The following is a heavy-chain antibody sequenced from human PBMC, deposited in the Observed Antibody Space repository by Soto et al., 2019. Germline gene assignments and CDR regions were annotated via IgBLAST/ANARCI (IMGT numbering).Heavy chain of an antibody. CDR2: IYYSGST. J-gene: IGHJ5*02. CDR3: AREILGSHSKNRNTPYNWFDP. D-gene: IGHD3-16*02. V-gene: IGHV4-59*01. Sequence: SETLSLTCTVSGGSISSYYWSWIRQPPGKGLEWIGYIYYSGSTNYNPSLKSRVTISVDTSKNQFSLKLSSVTAADTAVYYCAREILGSHSKNRNTPYNWFDPWGQGTLVTVSS. CDR1: GGSISSYY.